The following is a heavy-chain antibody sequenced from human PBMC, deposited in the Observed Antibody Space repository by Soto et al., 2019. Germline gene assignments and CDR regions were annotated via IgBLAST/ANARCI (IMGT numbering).Heavy chain of an antibody. J-gene: IGHJ4*02. CDR3: ATTYYYDSSGQRFDY. Sequence: SETLSLTCTVSGGSISSSSYYWGWIRQPPGKGLEWIGSIYYSGSTYYNPSLKSRVTISVDTSKNQFSLKLSSVTAADTAVYYCATTYYYDSSGQRFDYWGQGTLVTVSS. V-gene: IGHV4-39*01. D-gene: IGHD3-22*01. CDR2: IYYSGST. CDR1: GGSISSSSYY.